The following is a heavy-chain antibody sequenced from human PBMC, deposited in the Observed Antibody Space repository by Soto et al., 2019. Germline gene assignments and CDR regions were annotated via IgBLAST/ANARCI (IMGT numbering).Heavy chain of an antibody. CDR3: ATDAYYDTSGYWF. Sequence: GGSLRLSCAASGFTFSNAWMTWVRQAPGKGLEWVGRIKSKXXXXTTDYAAPVKGRFTISRDDSKNTLYLQINSLKTEDTAVYYCATDAYYDTSGYWFWGQGTLVTVSS. V-gene: IGHV3-15*01. D-gene: IGHD3-22*01. CDR1: GFTFSNAW. CDR2: IKSKXXXXTT. J-gene: IGHJ4*02.